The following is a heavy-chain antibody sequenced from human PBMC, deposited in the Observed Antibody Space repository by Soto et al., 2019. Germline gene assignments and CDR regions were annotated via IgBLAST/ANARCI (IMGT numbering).Heavy chain of an antibody. J-gene: IGHJ6*02. CDR3: AKLSVPASTNGDYHYGMAV. V-gene: IGHV1-69*13. D-gene: IGHD2-2*01. CDR1: GGTFSSYA. Sequence: ASVKVSCKASGGTFSSYAISWVRQAPGQGLEWMGGIIPIFGTANYAQKFQGRVTITADESTSTAYMELSSLRSEDTAVYYCAKLSVPASTNGDYHYGMAVWGQGTTVTVSS. CDR2: IIPIFGTA.